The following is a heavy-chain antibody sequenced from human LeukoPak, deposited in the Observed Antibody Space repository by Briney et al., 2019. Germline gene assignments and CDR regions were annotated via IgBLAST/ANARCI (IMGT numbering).Heavy chain of an antibody. CDR2: IIPIFGTA. D-gene: IGHD3-10*01. V-gene: IGHV1-69*05. Sequence: SVKVSCKASGGTFSSYAISWVRQAPGQGLEWMGGIIPIFGTANCAQKFRGRVTITTDESTSTAYMELSSLRSEDTAVYYCARGPSYYGSGSYYYYYYMDVWGKGTTVTVSS. CDR1: GGTFSSYA. J-gene: IGHJ6*03. CDR3: ARGPSYYGSGSYYYYYYMDV.